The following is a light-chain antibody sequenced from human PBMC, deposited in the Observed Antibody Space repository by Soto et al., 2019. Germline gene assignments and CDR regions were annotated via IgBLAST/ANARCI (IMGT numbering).Light chain of an antibody. CDR1: SSNIGAGYD. V-gene: IGLV1-40*01. Sequence: QPVLTQPPSVSGAPGQRVTISCTGSSSNIGAGYDVHWYQQLPGTAPKLLIYGNSNRPSGVPDRFSGSKSGTSTSLAITGFQAEDEADYYCQSYDISLSGVVFGGGTKLTVL. J-gene: IGLJ3*02. CDR2: GNS. CDR3: QSYDISLSGVV.